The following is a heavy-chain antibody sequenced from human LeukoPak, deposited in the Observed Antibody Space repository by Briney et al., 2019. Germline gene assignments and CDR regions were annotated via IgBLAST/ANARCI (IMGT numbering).Heavy chain of an antibody. CDR2: VYYSGST. CDR1: GGSISGHF. D-gene: IGHD1-14*01. CDR3: ARLLGSSTAIDY. V-gene: IGHV4-59*08. J-gene: IGHJ4*02. Sequence: PSETLSLTCTVSGGSISGHFWSWIRQPPGKGLEWIGYVYYSGSTTYNPSLKSRVTISVDTSKNRFSLKPSSVTAADTAVYHCARLLGSSTAIDYWGQGTLVTVSS.